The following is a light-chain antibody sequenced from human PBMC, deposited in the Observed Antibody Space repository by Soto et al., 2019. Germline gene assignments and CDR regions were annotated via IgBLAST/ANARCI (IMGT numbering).Light chain of an antibody. CDR1: QSISSY. Sequence: DIQMTQSPSSLSASVGDRVTITCRASQSISSYLNWYQQKPGKAPKLLIYAASSLQSGFPSRFTGSGSGTDFTLTISSLEPEDFATYFCQQSYTTPWTFGLGTKVE. V-gene: IGKV1-39*01. J-gene: IGKJ1*01. CDR2: AAS. CDR3: QQSYTTPWT.